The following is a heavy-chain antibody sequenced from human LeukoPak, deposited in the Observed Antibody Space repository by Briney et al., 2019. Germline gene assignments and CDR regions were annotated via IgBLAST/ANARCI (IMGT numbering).Heavy chain of an antibody. CDR2: ISSDGSGT. V-gene: IGHV3-74*01. D-gene: IGHD6-19*01. J-gene: IGHJ4*02. CDR1: GFTFSTYW. Sequence: GGSLRLSCAASGFTFSTYWMHWVRQAPRKGLVWVSRISSDGSGTSYADSVKGRFTISRDNAKNTLHLQMNSLRGEDTAMYYCASRVNSAWSFDYWGQGTLVTVSS. CDR3: ASRVNSAWSFDY.